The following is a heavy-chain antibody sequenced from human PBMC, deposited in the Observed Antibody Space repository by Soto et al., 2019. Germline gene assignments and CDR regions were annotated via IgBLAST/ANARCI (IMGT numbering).Heavy chain of an antibody. CDR1: GGSISSSSYY. V-gene: IGHV4-39*01. Sequence: ASETLSLTCTVSGGSISSSSYYWGWIRQPPGKGLEWIGSIYYSGSTYYNPSLKSRVTISVDTSKNQFSLKLSSVTAADTAVYYCARHENCSSTSCYVWGYYYYMDVWGKGTTVTVSS. CDR3: ARHENCSSTSCYVWGYYYYMDV. J-gene: IGHJ6*03. CDR2: IYYSGST. D-gene: IGHD2-2*01.